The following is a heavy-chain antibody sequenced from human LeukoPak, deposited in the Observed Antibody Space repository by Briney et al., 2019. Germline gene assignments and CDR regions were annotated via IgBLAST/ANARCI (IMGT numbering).Heavy chain of an antibody. Sequence: SETLSLTCAVYGGSFSGYYWSWIRQPPGKGLEWIGEINHSGSTYYNPSLKSRVTISVDTSKNQFSLKLSSVTAADTAVYYCARLVGPGDCSSTSCYTLSSDNWFDPWGQGTLVTVSS. D-gene: IGHD2-2*02. CDR1: GGSFSGYY. J-gene: IGHJ5*02. CDR3: ARLVGPGDCSSTSCYTLSSDNWFDP. V-gene: IGHV4-34*01. CDR2: INHSGST.